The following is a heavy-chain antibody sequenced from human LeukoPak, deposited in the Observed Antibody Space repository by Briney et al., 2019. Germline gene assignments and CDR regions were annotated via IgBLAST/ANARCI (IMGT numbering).Heavy chain of an antibody. Sequence: SQTLSLTCAISGDSVSSNSAAWNCIRQPPSRGLEWLGRTYYRSKWYNDYAVSVKSRITINPDTSKNQFSLQLNSVTPEDTAVYYCARDLYYDILSGDYYYYGMDVWGKGTTVTVSS. V-gene: IGHV6-1*01. CDR2: TYYRSKWYN. CDR1: GDSVSSNSAA. D-gene: IGHD3-9*01. CDR3: ARDLYYDILSGDYYYYGMDV. J-gene: IGHJ6*04.